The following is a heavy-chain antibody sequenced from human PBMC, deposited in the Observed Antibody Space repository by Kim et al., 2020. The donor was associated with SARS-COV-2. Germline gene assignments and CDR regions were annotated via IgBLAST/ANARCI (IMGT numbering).Heavy chain of an antibody. CDR3: ARDPGRGVFGVVYWFDP. Sequence: ASVKVSCKASGYTFTSYGISWVRQAPGQGLEWMGWISAYNGNTNYAQKLQGRVTMTTDTSTSTAYMELRSLRSDDTAVYYCARDPGRGVFGVVYWFDPWGQGTLVTVSS. CDR2: ISAYNGNT. J-gene: IGHJ5*02. CDR1: GYTFTSYG. D-gene: IGHD3-3*01. V-gene: IGHV1-18*01.